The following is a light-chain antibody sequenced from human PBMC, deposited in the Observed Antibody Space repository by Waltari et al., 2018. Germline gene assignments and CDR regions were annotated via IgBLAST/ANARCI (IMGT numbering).Light chain of an antibody. V-gene: IGLV2-23*01. CDR1: SSDFGRYNL. J-gene: IGLJ1*01. CDR2: DGS. CDR3: CSYAGSSPYV. Sequence: QSALTQPASVSGSPGQSITISCTGTSSDFGRYNLVPWYQQHPGKAPKRMIYDGSKRPSGVSNRCSGSKSGNTASLTISGLQAEDEADYYCCSYAGSSPYVFGTGTKVTVL.